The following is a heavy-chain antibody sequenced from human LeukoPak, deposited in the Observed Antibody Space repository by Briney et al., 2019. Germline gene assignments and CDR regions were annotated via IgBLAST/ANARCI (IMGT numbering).Heavy chain of an antibody. Sequence: PETLSLTCTVSGGSVSSYYWSWVRQPPGKGLERIGYIHSSGSPNYNPSLMSRVTISVDTSKNHFSLNLSSVTAADTAVYYCARNSLDWNYADYFDYWGQGTLVTVSS. V-gene: IGHV4-59*02. D-gene: IGHD1-7*01. CDR1: GGSVSSYY. CDR3: ARNSLDWNYADYFDY. CDR2: IHSSGSP. J-gene: IGHJ4*02.